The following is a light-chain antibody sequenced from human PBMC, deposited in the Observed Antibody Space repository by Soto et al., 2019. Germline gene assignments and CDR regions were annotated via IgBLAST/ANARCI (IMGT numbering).Light chain of an antibody. Sequence: EIVLTQSPGTLSLSPGERAILSCRASQSVSTFLAWFQQKPGQPPRLLIYAASNRATGIPARFSASGSGTDFTLTISSLEPEDFAVYYCQQCSSWPRTFGQGTKVDIK. CDR3: QQCSSWPRT. CDR1: QSVSTF. V-gene: IGKV3-11*01. J-gene: IGKJ2*02. CDR2: AAS.